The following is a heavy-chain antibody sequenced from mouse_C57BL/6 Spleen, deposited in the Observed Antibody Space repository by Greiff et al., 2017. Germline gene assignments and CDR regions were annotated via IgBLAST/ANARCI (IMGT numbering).Heavy chain of an antibody. CDR2: ISSGGDYI. D-gene: IGHD1-1*01. CDR1: GFTFSSYA. J-gene: IGHJ2*01. Sequence: EVHLVESGEGLVKPGGSLKLSCAASGFTFSSYAMSWVRPTPEKRLEWVAYISSGGDYIYYADTVKGRFTISRDNARNTLYLQMSSLKSEDTAMYYCTRGAYGSSYDYWGQGTTLTVSS. CDR3: TRGAYGSSYDY. V-gene: IGHV5-9-1*02.